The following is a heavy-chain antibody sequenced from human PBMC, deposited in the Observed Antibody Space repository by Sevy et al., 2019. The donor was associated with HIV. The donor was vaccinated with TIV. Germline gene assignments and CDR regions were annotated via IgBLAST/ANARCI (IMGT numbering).Heavy chain of an antibody. J-gene: IGHJ5*02. CDR1: GFTFNSYA. V-gene: IGHV3-23*01. Sequence: GGSLRLSCAASGFTFNSYAMSWVRQAPGKGLEWVSAISGSGGSTYYADSVKGRFTISRDNSKNTLYLQMNSLRAEDTAVYYCAKDLDIVVVPAAIEETYNRFDPWGQGTLVTVSS. CDR2: ISGSGGST. CDR3: AKDLDIVVVPAAIEETYNRFDP. D-gene: IGHD2-2*02.